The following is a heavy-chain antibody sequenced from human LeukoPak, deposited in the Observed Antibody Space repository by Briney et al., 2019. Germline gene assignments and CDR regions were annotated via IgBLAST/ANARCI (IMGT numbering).Heavy chain of an antibody. D-gene: IGHD3-22*01. CDR2: IYTSGST. CDR3: ARSGYYYDSSGYRPFDY. Sequence: SETLSLTCTVSGGSISSYYWSWIRQPAGKGLEWIRRIYTSGSTNYNPSLKSRVTMSVDTSKNQFSLKLSSVTAADTAVYYCARSGYYYDSSGYRPFDYWGQGTLVTVSS. J-gene: IGHJ4*02. CDR1: GGSISSYY. V-gene: IGHV4-4*07.